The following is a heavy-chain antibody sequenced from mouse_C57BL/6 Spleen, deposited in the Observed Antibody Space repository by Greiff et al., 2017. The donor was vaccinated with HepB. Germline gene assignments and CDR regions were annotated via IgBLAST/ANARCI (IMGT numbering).Heavy chain of an antibody. Sequence: VQLQESGPGMVKPSQSLSLTCTVTGYSITSGYDWHWIRHFPGNKLEWMGYISYSGSTNYNPSLKSRISITHDTSKNHFFLKLNSVTTEDTATYYCARGDGYYPWYFDVWGTGTTVTVSS. CDR1: GYSITSGYD. D-gene: IGHD2-3*01. CDR3: ARGDGYYPWYFDV. V-gene: IGHV3-1*01. CDR2: ISYSGST. J-gene: IGHJ1*03.